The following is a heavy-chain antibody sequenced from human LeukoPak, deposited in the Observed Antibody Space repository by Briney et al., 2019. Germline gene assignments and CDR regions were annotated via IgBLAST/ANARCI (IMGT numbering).Heavy chain of an antibody. Sequence: GGSLRLSCAASGFSFSSKWMSWVRQTPGKGLEWVANIKQDGGEKYYVDSVKGRFTISRDNAESSLYLQMNSLTVEDTAVYYCAAMEWGGGFDPWGQGTLVTVSS. CDR1: GFSFSSKW. CDR3: AAMEWGGGFDP. CDR2: IKQDGGEK. V-gene: IGHV3-7*03. J-gene: IGHJ5*02. D-gene: IGHD3-3*01.